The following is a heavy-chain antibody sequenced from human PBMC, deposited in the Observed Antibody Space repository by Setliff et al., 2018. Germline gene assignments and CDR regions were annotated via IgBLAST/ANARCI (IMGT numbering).Heavy chain of an antibody. CDR1: GFTFSNAW. J-gene: IGHJ4*02. CDR2: ITSSGTTT. V-gene: IGHV3-48*01. D-gene: IGHD5-18*01. CDR3: AINTDIRNGFDY. Sequence: HPGGSLRLSWAAAGFTFSNAWMSWVRHAPGKGLEWVSYITSSGTTTFYTDSVKGRFTVSRDNAKNSPYMQMNSLRAEDTAVYYCAINTDIRNGFDYWGQGTLVTVSS.